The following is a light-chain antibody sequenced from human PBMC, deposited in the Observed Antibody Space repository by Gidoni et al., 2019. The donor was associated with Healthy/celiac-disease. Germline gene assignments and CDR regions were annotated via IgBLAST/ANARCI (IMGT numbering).Light chain of an antibody. J-gene: IGLJ2*01. Sequence: QLVLTQSPSASASLGASVKLTCTLSSGHSSYAIAWHHQQPEKGPRYLMKLNSDGSHSKGDGIPDRFSASSSGAERYLTISSRQSEDEADYYCQTWGTGIGVFGGGTKLTVL. CDR2: LNSDGSH. CDR3: QTWGTGIGV. CDR1: SGHSSYA. V-gene: IGLV4-69*01.